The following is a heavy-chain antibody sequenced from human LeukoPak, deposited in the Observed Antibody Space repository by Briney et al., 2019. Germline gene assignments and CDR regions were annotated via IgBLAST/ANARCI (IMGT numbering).Heavy chain of an antibody. CDR3: ARDGLYYDYVWGSYRYIGY. D-gene: IGHD3-16*02. CDR2: ISAYNGNT. J-gene: IGHJ4*02. CDR1: GYTFTSYG. V-gene: IGHV1-18*01. Sequence: GASVKVSCKASGYTFTSYGISWVRQAPGQGLEWMGWISAYNGNTNYAQKLQGRVTMTTDTSTSTAYMELRSLRFDDTAVYYCARDGLYYDYVWGSYRYIGYWGQGTLVTVSS.